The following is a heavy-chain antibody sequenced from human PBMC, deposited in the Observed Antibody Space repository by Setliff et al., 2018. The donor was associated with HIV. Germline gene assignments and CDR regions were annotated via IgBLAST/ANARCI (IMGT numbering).Heavy chain of an antibody. CDR3: ASLAG. Sequence: HPGGSLRLSCAASGFSFNNYYMSWVRQPPGGGLEWVASIKEDGSEKYSLDSVKGRFTISRDNAKNSLYLQMNSLRLEDTALYYCASLAGWGQGTLVTVSS. V-gene: IGHV3-7*03. J-gene: IGHJ4*02. CDR2: IKEDGSEK. CDR1: GFSFNNYY.